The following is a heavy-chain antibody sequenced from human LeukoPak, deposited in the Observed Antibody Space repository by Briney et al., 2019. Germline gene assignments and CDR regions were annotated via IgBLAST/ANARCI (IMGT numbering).Heavy chain of an antibody. Sequence: GSLRLSCAASGFTFSSYGMHWVRQAPGKGLEWVAFIRYDGSNKYYADSVKGRFTISRDNSKNTLYLQMNSLRAEDTAVYYCAKDRGGHSWEASDIWGQGTMVTVSS. J-gene: IGHJ3*02. CDR2: IRYDGSNK. CDR1: GFTFSSYG. D-gene: IGHD1-26*01. V-gene: IGHV3-30*02. CDR3: AKDRGGHSWEASDI.